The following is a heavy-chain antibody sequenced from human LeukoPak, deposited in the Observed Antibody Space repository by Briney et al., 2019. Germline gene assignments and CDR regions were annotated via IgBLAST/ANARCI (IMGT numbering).Heavy chain of an antibody. J-gene: IGHJ4*02. V-gene: IGHV3-30*18. CDR1: GFTFSSYG. CDR2: ISYDGSNK. CDR3: AKTGVVAPYYDILTGYYPPGQVPGY. Sequence: GGSLRLSCAASGFTFSSYGMHWVRQAPGKGLEWVAVISYDGSNKYYADSVKGRFTISRDNSKNTLYLQMNSLRAEDTAVYYCAKTGVVAPYYDILTGYYPPGQVPGYWGQGTLVTVSS. D-gene: IGHD3-9*01.